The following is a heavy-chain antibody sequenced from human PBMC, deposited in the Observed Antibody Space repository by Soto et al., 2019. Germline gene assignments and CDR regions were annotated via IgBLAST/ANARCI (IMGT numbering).Heavy chain of an antibody. V-gene: IGHV5-51*01. CDR3: ARQSSVYYDILTGYYLRDY. J-gene: IGHJ4*02. CDR1: GYSFTSYW. CDR2: IYPGDSDT. D-gene: IGHD3-9*01. Sequence: GESLKISCKGSGYSFTSYWIGWVRQMPGKGLEWMGIIYPGDSDTRYSPSFQGQVTISADKSISTAYLQWSSLKASDTAMYYCARQSSVYYDILTGYYLRDYWGQGTLVTVSS.